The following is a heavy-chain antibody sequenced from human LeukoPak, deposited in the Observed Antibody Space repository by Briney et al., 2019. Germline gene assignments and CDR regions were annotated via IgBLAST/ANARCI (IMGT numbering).Heavy chain of an antibody. V-gene: IGHV4-4*07. CDR1: GGSVSSYY. D-gene: IGHD3-22*01. Sequence: SETLSLTCTVSGGSVSSYYWSWIRQPAGKGLEWIGRIYTSGSTNYNPSLKSRVTMSVDTSKNQFSLKLSSVTAADTAVYYCARGSFDGSGYYLFDYWGQGTLVTVSS. CDR2: IYTSGST. CDR3: ARGSFDGSGYYLFDY. J-gene: IGHJ4*02.